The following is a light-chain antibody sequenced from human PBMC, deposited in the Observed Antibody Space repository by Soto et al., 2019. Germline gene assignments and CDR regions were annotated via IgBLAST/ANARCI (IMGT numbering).Light chain of an antibody. CDR3: QEYNNYHLS. Sequence: DIQMTQSPSTLSASVGDRVTITCRASQSISSWLAWYQQKPGKAPKLLIYKASGLESGVPSRFSGSGSGTEFTLSISSLQPDAFESYYCQEYNNYHLSFGGGNKVYI. CDR2: KAS. CDR1: QSISSW. V-gene: IGKV1-5*03. J-gene: IGKJ4*01.